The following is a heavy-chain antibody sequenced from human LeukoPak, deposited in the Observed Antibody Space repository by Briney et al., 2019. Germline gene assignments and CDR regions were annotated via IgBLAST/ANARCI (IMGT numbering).Heavy chain of an antibody. CDR1: GFTFSSYS. V-gene: IGHV3-21*01. CDR3: ARESRRKLPDY. D-gene: IGHD1-26*01. Sequence: GGSLRLSCAASGFTFSSYSMNWVRQAPGKGLEWVSSISSRSSYIYYADSAKGRFTISRDNAKNSLYLQMNSLRAEDTAVYYCARESRRKLPDYWGQGTLVTVSS. CDR2: ISSRSSYI. J-gene: IGHJ4*02.